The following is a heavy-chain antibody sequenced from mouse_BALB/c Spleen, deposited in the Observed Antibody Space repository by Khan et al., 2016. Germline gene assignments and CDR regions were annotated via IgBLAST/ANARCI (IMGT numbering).Heavy chain of an antibody. CDR1: GFTFSNYW. J-gene: IGHJ3*01. Sequence: EVKLEESGGGLVQPGGSMTLSCVASGFTFSNYWMNWVRQSPEKGLEWVAEIRLKSNNYATHYAASVKGRFTISRDDSKSSVYLQMNNLRAEDTGIYYCATGFAYWGQGTLVTVSA. CDR2: IRLKSNNYAT. V-gene: IGHV6-6*02. CDR3: ATGFAY.